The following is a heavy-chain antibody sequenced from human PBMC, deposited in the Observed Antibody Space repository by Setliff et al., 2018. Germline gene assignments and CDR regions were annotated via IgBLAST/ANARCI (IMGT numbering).Heavy chain of an antibody. Sequence: PSETLSLTCTVSGGSISSHYWSWIRQPPGKGLEWIGYIYYSGSTNYNPSLKSRVTISVDTSKNQFSLKLSSVTAADTAVYYCARERGLGYCSSTSCRYYYYGMDVWGQGTTVTVS. J-gene: IGHJ6*02. D-gene: IGHD2-2*01. CDR2: IYYSGST. V-gene: IGHV4-59*11. CDR3: ARERGLGYCSSTSCRYYYYGMDV. CDR1: GGSISSHY.